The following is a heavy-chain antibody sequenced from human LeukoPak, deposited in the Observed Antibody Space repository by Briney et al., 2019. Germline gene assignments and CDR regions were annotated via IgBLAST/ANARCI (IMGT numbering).Heavy chain of an antibody. CDR2: IIPIFGTA. CDR3: ARVRKGYCSSTSCYIPFYYYYYYMDV. D-gene: IGHD2-2*02. Sequence: GASVKVSCKASGGTFSSYAISWVRQAPGQGLEWMGGIIPIFGTANYAQKFQGRVTMTRNTSISTAYMELSSLRSEDTAVYYCARVRKGYCSSTSCYIPFYYYYYYMDVWGKGTTVTISS. J-gene: IGHJ6*03. CDR1: GGTFSSYA. V-gene: IGHV1-69*05.